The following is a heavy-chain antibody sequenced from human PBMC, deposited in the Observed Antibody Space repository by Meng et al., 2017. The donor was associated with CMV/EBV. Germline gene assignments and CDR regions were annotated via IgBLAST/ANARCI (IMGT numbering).Heavy chain of an antibody. CDR1: GFTFSSYS. V-gene: IGHV3-48*04. CDR2: ISSSSSTI. Sequence: GESLKISCAASGFTFSSYSMNWVRQAPGKGLEWVSYISSSSSTIYYADSVKGRFTISRDNAKNSLYLQMNSLRAEDTAVYYCARYRYCSSASCYVYYYYGMDVWGRGTAVTVSS. CDR3: ARYRYCSSASCYVYYYYGMDV. D-gene: IGHD2-2*01. J-gene: IGHJ6*02.